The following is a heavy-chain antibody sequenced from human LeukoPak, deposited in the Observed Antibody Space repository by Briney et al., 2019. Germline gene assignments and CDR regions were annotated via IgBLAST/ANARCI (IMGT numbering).Heavy chain of an antibody. V-gene: IGHV4-4*02. CDR3: ARGLRSSWLLNWFDP. CDR1: GGSISSTKW. J-gene: IGHJ5*02. D-gene: IGHD6-13*01. Sequence: PSETLSLTCAVSGGSISSTKWWSWVRQPPGKGLEWIGEIYHSGSTNYNPSLKSRVTISVDTSKNQFSLKLSSVTAADTAVYYCARGLRSSWLLNWFDPWGQGTLVTVSS. CDR2: IYHSGST.